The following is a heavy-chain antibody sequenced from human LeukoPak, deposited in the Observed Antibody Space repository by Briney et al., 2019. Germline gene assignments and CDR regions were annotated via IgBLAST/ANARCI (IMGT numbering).Heavy chain of an antibody. CDR1: GYTFSNYY. D-gene: IGHD2-8*02. CDR3: AREKSGGYFDY. V-gene: IGHV1-46*01. CDR2: INPTGTGT. Sequence: ASVKVSCKASGYTFSNYYMHWVRQAPGQGLEWMGLINPTGTGTNYAQKFRGRVTLTRDTSTTTVYMELSSLRSEDSAVYYCAREKSGGYFDYWGQGTLVTVSS. J-gene: IGHJ4*02.